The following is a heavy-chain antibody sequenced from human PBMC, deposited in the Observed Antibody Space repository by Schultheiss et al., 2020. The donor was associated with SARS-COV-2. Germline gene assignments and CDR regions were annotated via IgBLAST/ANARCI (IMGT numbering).Heavy chain of an antibody. CDR1: GYTFTGYY. CDR2: INPNSVNT. CDR3: ARMEGSSLFRDDGMDV. V-gene: IGHV1-2*02. Sequence: ASVKVSCKASGYTFTGYYMHWVRQAPGQGLEWMGWINPNSVNTGYAQKFQGRVTMTTDTSTSTAYMELRSLRSDDTAVYYCARMEGSSLFRDDGMDVWGQGTTVTVSS. J-gene: IGHJ6*02. D-gene: IGHD2-15*01.